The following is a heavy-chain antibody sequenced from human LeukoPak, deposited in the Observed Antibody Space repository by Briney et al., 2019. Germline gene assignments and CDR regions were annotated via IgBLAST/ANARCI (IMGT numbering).Heavy chain of an antibody. Sequence: ASVKVSCKASGGTFSSYAISWVRQAPGQGLEWMGGIIPIFGTANYAQKFQGRVTITADESTSTAYMELSSLRSEDTAVYYCARCVLQLSYYYYYYMDVWGKGTTVTVSS. CDR3: ARCVLQLSYYYYYYMDV. D-gene: IGHD2/OR15-2a*01. J-gene: IGHJ6*03. V-gene: IGHV1-69*13. CDR2: IIPIFGTA. CDR1: GGTFSSYA.